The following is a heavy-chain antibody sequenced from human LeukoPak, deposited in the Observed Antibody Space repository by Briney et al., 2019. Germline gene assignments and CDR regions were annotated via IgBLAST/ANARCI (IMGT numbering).Heavy chain of an antibody. J-gene: IGHJ3*02. CDR1: GYTFTSHY. V-gene: IGHV1-46*01. CDR2: INPSGGST. CDR3: ARDLKEGFMTDAFDI. Sequence: ASVKVSCKASGYTFTSHYMHWVRQAPEQGLEWMGIINPSGGSTSYAQKFQGRVTMTRDMSTSTAYMELSRLRSDDTAVYYCARDLKEGFMTDAFDIWGQGTMVTVSS.